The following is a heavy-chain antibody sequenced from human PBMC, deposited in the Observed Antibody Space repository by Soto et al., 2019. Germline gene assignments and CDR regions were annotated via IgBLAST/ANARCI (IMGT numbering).Heavy chain of an antibody. V-gene: IGHV4-30-4*01. D-gene: IGHD5-12*01. CDR3: ARDGYNSPFDY. J-gene: IGHJ4*02. Sequence: SETLSLTFTVSGGSISSGYYYWSWIRQPPGKGLEWIGYIYYSGSTYYNPSLKSRVTISVDTSKNQFSLKLSSVTAADTAVYYCARDGYNSPFDYWGQGTLVTVS. CDR2: IYYSGST. CDR1: GGSISSGYYY.